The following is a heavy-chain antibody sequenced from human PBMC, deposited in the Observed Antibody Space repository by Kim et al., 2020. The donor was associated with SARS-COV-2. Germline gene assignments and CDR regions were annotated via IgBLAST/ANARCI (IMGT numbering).Heavy chain of an antibody. V-gene: IGHV4-31*03. CDR1: GGSISSGGYY. D-gene: IGHD3-10*01. CDR3: ARVSYGSGSYPDAFDI. Sequence: SETLSLTCTVSGGSISSGGYYWSWIRQHPGKGLEWIGYIYYSGSTYYNPSLKSRVTISVDTSKNQFSLKLSSVTAADTAVYYCARVSYGSGSYPDAFDIWGQGTMVTVSS. CDR2: IYYSGST. J-gene: IGHJ3*02.